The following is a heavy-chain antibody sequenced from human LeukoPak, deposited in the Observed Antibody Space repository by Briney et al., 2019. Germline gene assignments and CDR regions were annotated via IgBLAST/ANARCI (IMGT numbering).Heavy chain of an antibody. CDR3: TAYYYDSGTNDPHRVDS. CDR2: IKSKTDDGTT. Sequence: GGSLRLSCAASGFTFSNAWMNWVRQAPGKGLEWVGRIKSKTDDGTTEYSAPVKGRFTISRDDSKNTLYLEMNSLKTEDTAVYYCTAYYYDSGTNDPHRVDSWGQGTLVTVSS. D-gene: IGHD3-10*01. CDR1: GFTFSNAW. J-gene: IGHJ4*02. V-gene: IGHV3-15*01.